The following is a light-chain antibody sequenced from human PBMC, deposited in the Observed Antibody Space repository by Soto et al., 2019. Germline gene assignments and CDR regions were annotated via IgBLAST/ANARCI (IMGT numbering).Light chain of an antibody. CDR1: SSDVGGYNY. Sequence: SVLTQPPSASGSPGQSVTISCTGTSSDVGGYNYVSWYQQHPGKAPKLMIYEVSKRPSGVPDRFSGSKSGNTASQTVSGLQAEDEADYYCSSYAGSNNLGVFGTGTKLTVL. CDR3: SSYAGSNNLGV. J-gene: IGLJ1*01. V-gene: IGLV2-8*01. CDR2: EVS.